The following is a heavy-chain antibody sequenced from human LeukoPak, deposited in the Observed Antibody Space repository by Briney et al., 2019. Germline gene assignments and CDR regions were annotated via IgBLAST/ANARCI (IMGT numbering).Heavy chain of an antibody. V-gene: IGHV4-31*03. Sequence: PSETLSLTCTVSGGSISSGGYYWSWISQHPGKGLEWIGYIYYSGSTYYNPSLKSRVTISVDTSKNQFSLKLSSVTAADTAVYYCARSGYRFDAFDIWGQGTMVTVSS. D-gene: IGHD3-22*01. CDR1: GGSISSGGYY. J-gene: IGHJ3*02. CDR2: IYYSGST. CDR3: ARSGYRFDAFDI.